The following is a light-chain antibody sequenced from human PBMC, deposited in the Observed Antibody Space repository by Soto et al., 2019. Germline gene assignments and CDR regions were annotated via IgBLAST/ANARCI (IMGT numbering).Light chain of an antibody. CDR2: GDT. Sequence: QAVVTQPPSVSGAPGQTVTISCTGSSSNIGAGFEVHWYQQLPGAAPQLLIHGDTNRPSGVPDRFSGSKSGPSASLAITGLQAEDEAHYYCQSYDSSLDSVVFGGGTKLTVL. CDR3: QSYDSSLDSVV. CDR1: SSNIGAGFE. J-gene: IGLJ2*01. V-gene: IGLV1-40*01.